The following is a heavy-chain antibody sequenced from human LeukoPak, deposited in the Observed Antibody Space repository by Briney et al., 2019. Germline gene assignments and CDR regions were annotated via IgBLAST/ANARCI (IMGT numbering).Heavy chain of an antibody. V-gene: IGHV4-59*12. Sequence: SETLSLTCTVSGGSISSYYWSWIRQPPGKGLEWIGYIYYSGSTNYNPSLNSRVTISVDTSKNQFSLKLSSVTAADTAVYYCARGRKFLEWLLYQGEDSSYFDYWGQGTLVTVSS. CDR2: IYYSGST. CDR1: GGSISSYY. CDR3: ARGRKFLEWLLYQGEDSSYFDY. J-gene: IGHJ4*02. D-gene: IGHD3-3*01.